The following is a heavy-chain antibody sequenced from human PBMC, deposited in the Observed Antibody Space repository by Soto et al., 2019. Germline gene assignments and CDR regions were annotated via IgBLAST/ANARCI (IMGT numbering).Heavy chain of an antibody. CDR1: GGTFSSYT. CDR3: ARSYSSSSGWFDP. V-gene: IGHV1-69*02. J-gene: IGHJ5*02. D-gene: IGHD6-6*01. Sequence: KVSCKASGGTFSSYTISWVRQAPGQGLEWMGRIIPILGIANYAQKFQGRVTITADKSTSTAYMELSSLRSEDTAVYYCARSYSSSSGWFDPWGQGTLVPVSS. CDR2: IIPILGIA.